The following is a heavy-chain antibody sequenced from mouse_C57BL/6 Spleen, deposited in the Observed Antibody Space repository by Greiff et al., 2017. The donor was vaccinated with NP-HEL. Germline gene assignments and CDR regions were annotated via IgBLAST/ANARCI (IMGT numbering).Heavy chain of an antibody. CDR2: INYDGSST. V-gene: IGHV5-16*01. J-gene: IGHJ1*03. Sequence: EVHLVESEGGLVQPGSSMKLSCTASGFTFSDYYMAWVRQVPEKGLEWVANINYDGSSTYYLDSLKSRFIITRDNAKNILYLQMSSLKSEDTATYYCARRSYYDYYWYFDVWGTGTTVTVSS. D-gene: IGHD2-4*01. CDR1: GFTFSDYY. CDR3: ARRSYYDYYWYFDV.